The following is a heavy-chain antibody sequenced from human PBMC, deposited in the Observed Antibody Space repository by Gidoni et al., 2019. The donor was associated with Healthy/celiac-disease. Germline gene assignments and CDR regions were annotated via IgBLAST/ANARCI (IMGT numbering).Heavy chain of an antibody. CDR1: GFSLSTSGVG. J-gene: IGHJ4*02. CDR3: AHSRSRITGTTLCFDY. CDR2: IYWNDDK. D-gene: IGHD1-20*01. V-gene: IGHV2-5*01. Sequence: QITLKESGPTLVKPTQTLTLTCTFPGFSLSTSGVGVGWIRQPPGKALEWLALIYWNDDKGYSPSLKSRLTITKDTSKNQVVLTMTNMDPVDTATYYCAHSRSRITGTTLCFDYWGQGTLVTVSS.